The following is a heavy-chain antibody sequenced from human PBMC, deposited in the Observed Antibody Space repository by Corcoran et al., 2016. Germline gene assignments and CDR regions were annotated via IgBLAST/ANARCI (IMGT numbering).Heavy chain of an antibody. D-gene: IGHD4-17*01. Sequence: QVQLVEYGGGVVQPGRSLRLSCAASGFTFSSYGMHWVRQAPGKGLEWVAVISYDGSNKYYADSVKGRFTISRDNSKNTLYLQMNSLRAEDTAVYYCAKDLDYGDYGRVFDYWGQGTLVTVSA. CDR2: ISYDGSNK. CDR3: AKDLDYGDYGRVFDY. V-gene: IGHV3-30*18. CDR1: GFTFSSYG. J-gene: IGHJ4*02.